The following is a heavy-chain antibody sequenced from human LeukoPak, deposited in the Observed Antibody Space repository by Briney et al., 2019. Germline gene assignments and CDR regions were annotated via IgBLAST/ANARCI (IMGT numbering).Heavy chain of an antibody. J-gene: IGHJ4*02. V-gene: IGHV4-59*08. CDR3: ARHRDYDSSPNDY. CDR1: GGSISTYY. D-gene: IGHD3-22*01. Sequence: SETLSLTCTVSGGSISTYYWSWIRQPPGKGLEWIGYIYYSGSTNYNPSLKSRVTISLDTSKNQFSLKLSSVTAAGTAVYYCARHRDYDSSPNDYWGQGTLVTVSS. CDR2: IYYSGST.